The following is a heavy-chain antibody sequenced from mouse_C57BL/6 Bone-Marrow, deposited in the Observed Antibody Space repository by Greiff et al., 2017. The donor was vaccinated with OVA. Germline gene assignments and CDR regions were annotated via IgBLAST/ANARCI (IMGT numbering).Heavy chain of an antibody. J-gene: IGHJ4*01. V-gene: IGHV5-17*01. Sequence: EVHLVESGGGLVKPGGSLKLSCAASGFTFSDYGMHWVRQAPEKGLEWVAYISSGSSTIFYADTVKGRFTISRDNAKNTLFLQMTSLRSEDTAMYYCARGDSNYYYYAMDYWGQGTSVTVSS. CDR3: ARGDSNYYYYAMDY. D-gene: IGHD2-5*01. CDR1: GFTFSDYG. CDR2: ISSGSSTI.